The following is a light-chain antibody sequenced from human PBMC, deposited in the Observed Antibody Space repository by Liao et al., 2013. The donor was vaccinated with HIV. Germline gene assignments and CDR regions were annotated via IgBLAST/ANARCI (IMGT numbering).Light chain of an antibody. Sequence: SYELTQPPSMSVAPGKTARITCGGTSIESRSVHWYQQKPGQAPLVVIYYDTDRPSGIPERFSGSNSGNTATLTISGVEAGDEADYYCQVWDRSSDQYVFGVGTKVTVL. J-gene: IGLJ1*01. CDR1: SIESRS. V-gene: IGLV3-21*04. CDR2: YDT. CDR3: QVWDRSSDQYV.